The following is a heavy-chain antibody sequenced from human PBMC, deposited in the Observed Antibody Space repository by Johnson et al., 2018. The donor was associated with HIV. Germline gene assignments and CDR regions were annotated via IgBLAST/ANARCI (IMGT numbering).Heavy chain of an antibody. V-gene: IGHV3-11*04. CDR1: GFTFSDYY. J-gene: IGHJ3*02. CDR3: AKEKDYGAFDI. Sequence: QEKLVESGGSVVRPGGSLRLSCAASGFTFSDYYMSWIRQAPGKGLELVSYISSSGSTIYYADSVKGRFTISRDNAKNSLYLQMNSLRAEDTAVYYCAKEKDYGAFDIWGQGTMVTVSS. D-gene: IGHD3-16*01. CDR2: ISSSGSTI.